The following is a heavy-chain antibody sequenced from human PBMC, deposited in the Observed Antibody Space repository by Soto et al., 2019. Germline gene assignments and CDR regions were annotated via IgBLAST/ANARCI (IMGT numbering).Heavy chain of an antibody. CDR2: ISYDGSNK. CDR3: AKSRFTFGGVIPAH. J-gene: IGHJ4*02. Sequence: GGSLGLSCASSGFTFSSYAMHWVRQAPGKGLEWVAVISYDGSNKYYADSVKGRFTISRDNSKNTLYLQMNSLRAEDTAVYYCAKSRFTFGGVIPAHWGKGTLVTVS. V-gene: IGHV3-30-3*01. CDR1: GFTFSSYA. D-gene: IGHD3-16*02.